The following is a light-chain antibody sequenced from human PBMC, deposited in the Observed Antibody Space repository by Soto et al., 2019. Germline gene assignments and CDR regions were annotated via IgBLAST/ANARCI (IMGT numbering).Light chain of an antibody. Sequence: EIVLTQSPATLSLSPGDRATLSCRASQSVTSSLAWFQQKPGQAPRLLIYDVSRRATAIPARFSGSGSETDFTLTISSLEPEDFAFYYCQQRTTWPTVGGGTKVEIK. CDR2: DVS. CDR1: QSVTSS. CDR3: QQRTTWPT. J-gene: IGKJ4*01. V-gene: IGKV3-11*01.